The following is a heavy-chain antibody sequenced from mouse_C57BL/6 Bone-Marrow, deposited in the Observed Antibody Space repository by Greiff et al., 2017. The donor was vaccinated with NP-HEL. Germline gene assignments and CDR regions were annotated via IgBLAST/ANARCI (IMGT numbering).Heavy chain of an antibody. D-gene: IGHD1-1*01. CDR2: IHPNSGST. CDR3: ARRGIYYGSSFFAY. CDR1: GYTFTSYW. Sequence: QVQLQQPGAELVKPGASVKLSCKASGYTFTSYWMHWVKQRPGQGLEWIGMIHPNSGSTNYNEKFKSKATLTVDKSSSTAYMQLSSLTSEDSAVYYCARRGIYYGSSFFAYWGQGTLVTVSA. J-gene: IGHJ3*01. V-gene: IGHV1-64*01.